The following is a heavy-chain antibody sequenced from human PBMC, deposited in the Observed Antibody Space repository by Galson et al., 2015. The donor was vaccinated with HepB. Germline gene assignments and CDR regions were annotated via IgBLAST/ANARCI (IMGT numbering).Heavy chain of an antibody. Sequence: SLRLSCAASGFTFSTYGMHWVRQAPGKGLEWVAVIWYDGSHENYAASVKGRFTLSRDNSKNTLYLQMNSLRAEDTAVYYCARAGTTYDDAFDISGQGTMVTVSS. CDR2: IWYDGSHE. D-gene: IGHD5-12*01. CDR1: GFTFSTYG. J-gene: IGHJ3*02. V-gene: IGHV3-33*01. CDR3: ARAGTTYDDAFDI.